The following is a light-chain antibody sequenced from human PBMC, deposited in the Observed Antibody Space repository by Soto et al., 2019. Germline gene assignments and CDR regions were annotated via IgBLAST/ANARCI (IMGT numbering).Light chain of an antibody. CDR2: GAS. CDR1: QSVSSSY. J-gene: IGKJ2*01. CDR3: QQYGSSLYT. V-gene: IGKV3-20*01. Sequence: EIVLTQSPGTLSLSPGERATLSCRASQSVSSSYLAWYQQKPGQAPRLLIYGASSRATGIPDRFSGSGYGTEFTLTICRLEPEDFAVYYCQQYGSSLYTFGHGTKLEIK.